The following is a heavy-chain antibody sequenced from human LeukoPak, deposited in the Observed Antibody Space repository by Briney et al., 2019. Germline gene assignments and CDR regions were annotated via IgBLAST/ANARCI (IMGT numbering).Heavy chain of an antibody. V-gene: IGHV4-4*02. CDR3: AKRGSNTWSDFDY. J-gene: IGHJ4*02. D-gene: IGHD6-13*01. CDR2: IYHSGST. Sequence: SGTLSLTCAVSGGSISSSNWWSWVRQLPGKGLEWIGEIYHSGSTNYNPSLMSRVTISVDRSKNQFSLKLSSVTAADTAVYYCAKRGSNTWSDFDYWGQGTLVTVSS. CDR1: GGSISSSNW.